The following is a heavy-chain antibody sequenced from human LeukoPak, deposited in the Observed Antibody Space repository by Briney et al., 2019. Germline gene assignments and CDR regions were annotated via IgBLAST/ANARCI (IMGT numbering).Heavy chain of an antibody. CDR3: AKAHPLLRYFDY. Sequence: GGSLRLSCAASRFPFSSYAMSWIRQAPGKGLEWVSAISGSGGSTYYADAVKGRFTISRDNFKNTLYLQMNSLRAEDTAVYYCAKAHPLLRYFDYWGQGTLVTVSS. D-gene: IGHD3-9*01. CDR2: ISGSGGST. J-gene: IGHJ4*02. CDR1: RFPFSSYA. V-gene: IGHV3-23*01.